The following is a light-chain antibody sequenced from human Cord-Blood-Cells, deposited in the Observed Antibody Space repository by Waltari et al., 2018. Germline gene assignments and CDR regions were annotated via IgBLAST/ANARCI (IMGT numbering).Light chain of an antibody. V-gene: IGKV3-15*01. J-gene: IGKJ1*01. CDR3: QQYNNWPRT. Sequence: LLITHSPATLSISPGHRAPLSCMASQSVSSNLAWYQQKPGQAPTLLIYGASTRGTGIPSRFSGSGSGTEFTLTISSLQSEDFAVYYCQQYNNWPRTFGQGTKVEIK. CDR1: QSVSSN. CDR2: GAS.